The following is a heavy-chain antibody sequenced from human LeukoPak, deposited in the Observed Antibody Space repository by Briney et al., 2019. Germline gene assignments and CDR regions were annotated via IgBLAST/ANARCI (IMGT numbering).Heavy chain of an antibody. J-gene: IGHJ4*02. CDR3: ARDHGFTGSWYGNYYFDC. D-gene: IGHD6-13*01. Sequence: GGSLRLSWAASGFTFSSYWMHWVRQAPGKGLVWVSRINSDGSSTSYADSVKGRFTISRDNAKNTLYLQMNSLRAEDTAVYYCARDHGFTGSWYGNYYFDCWGQGTLVTVSS. V-gene: IGHV3-74*01. CDR1: GFTFSSYW. CDR2: INSDGSST.